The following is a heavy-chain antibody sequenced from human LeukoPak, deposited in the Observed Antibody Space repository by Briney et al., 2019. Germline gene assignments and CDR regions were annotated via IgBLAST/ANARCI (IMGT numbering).Heavy chain of an antibody. D-gene: IGHD5-18*01. J-gene: IGHJ6*02. Sequence: PGGSLRLSCAASGFTFSSYSMNWVRQAPGKGLEWVSSISSSSRYIYYVDSVKGRFTISRDNAKNSLYPQMNSPRAEDTAVYYCARDGPGYSYGYHYYYGMDVWGQGTPVTVSS. CDR1: GFTFSSYS. CDR2: ISSSSRYI. CDR3: ARDGPGYSYGYHYYYGMDV. V-gene: IGHV3-21*01.